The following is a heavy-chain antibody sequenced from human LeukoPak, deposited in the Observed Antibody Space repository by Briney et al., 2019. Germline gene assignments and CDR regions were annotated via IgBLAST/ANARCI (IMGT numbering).Heavy chain of an antibody. CDR2: INAGNGNT. CDR1: GYTFTNYA. D-gene: IGHD3-10*01. Sequence: GASVKVSCKASGYTFTNYAMHWARQAPGQRLEWMGWINAGNGNTKYSQKFQGRVTITRDTSASTAYMELSSLRSEDTAVYYCARAPITMVRGSWFDPWGQGTLVTVSS. CDR3: ARAPITMVRGSWFDP. J-gene: IGHJ5*02. V-gene: IGHV1-3*01.